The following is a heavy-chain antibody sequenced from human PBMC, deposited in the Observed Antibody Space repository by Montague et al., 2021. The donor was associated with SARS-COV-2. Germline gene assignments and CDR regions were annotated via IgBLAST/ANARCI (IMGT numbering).Heavy chain of an antibody. J-gene: IGHJ4*02. D-gene: IGHD5-24*01. CDR3: ARDQGRWLQPGVYFEY. Sequence: SETLSLTCTVSGGSISSYYWSWIRQPPGKGLEWIGFIYYSGSTNYNPSLKSRVTISVDTSKNQFSLKLSSVTAADTAVYYCARDQGRWLQPGVYFEYWGQGTLVTVPS. V-gene: IGHV4-59*01. CDR2: IYYSGST. CDR1: GGSISSYY.